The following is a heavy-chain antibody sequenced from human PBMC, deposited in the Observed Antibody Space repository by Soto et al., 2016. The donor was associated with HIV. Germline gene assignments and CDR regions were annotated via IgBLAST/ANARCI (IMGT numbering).Heavy chain of an antibody. CDR3: ARSPIYCSGGNCYYFDY. D-gene: IGHD2-15*01. J-gene: IGHJ4*02. V-gene: IGHV3-20*04. CDR2: INWNGGST. Sequence: EVQLVEAGGDVVRPGGSLRLSCSASGFTFDDYGMSWVHQAPGKRLEWVSGINWNGGSTEYADSVKGRFTISRDNAKNSLSLQMNSLRAEDTALYYCARSPIYCSGGNCYYFDYWGLGTLVTVSS. CDR1: GFTFDDYG.